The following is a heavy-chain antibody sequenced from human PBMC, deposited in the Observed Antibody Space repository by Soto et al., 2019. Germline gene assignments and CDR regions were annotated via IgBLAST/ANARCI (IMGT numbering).Heavy chain of an antibody. V-gene: IGHV5-51*01. J-gene: IGHJ6*02. Sequence: GESLKISCKGFGYSFTSYWIAWVRQMPGKGLERMGIIYHGDSNTRYSPSFQGQVTISADKSISTAYLQWSSLKASDAAVYYCARRPIIGVGIRDNGMDVWGQGTTVTVSS. CDR3: ARRPIIGVGIRDNGMDV. D-gene: IGHD3-3*01. CDR2: IYHGDSNT. CDR1: GYSFTSYW.